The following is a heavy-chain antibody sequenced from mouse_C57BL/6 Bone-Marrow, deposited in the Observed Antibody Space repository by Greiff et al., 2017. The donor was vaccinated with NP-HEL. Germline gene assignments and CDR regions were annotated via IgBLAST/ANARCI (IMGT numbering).Heavy chain of an antibody. CDR3: ARAVVADWYFDV. J-gene: IGHJ1*03. CDR2: SRNKANDYTT. CDR1: GFTFSDFY. D-gene: IGHD1-1*01. Sequence: EVKVVESGGGLVQSGRSLRLSCATSGFTFSDFYMEWVRQAPGKGLEWIAASRNKANDYTTEYSASVKGRFIVSRDTSQSILYLQMNALRAEDTAIYYCARAVVADWYFDVWGTGTTVTVSS. V-gene: IGHV7-1*01.